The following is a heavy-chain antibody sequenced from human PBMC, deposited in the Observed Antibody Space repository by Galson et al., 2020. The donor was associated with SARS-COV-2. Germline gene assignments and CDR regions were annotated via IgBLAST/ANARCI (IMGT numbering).Heavy chain of an antibody. Sequence: SETLSLTCTVSGVSVNSDDSYWSWIRQHPEKGLEWIGYIFYSGFTYFSPSFKSRLTMSLDSSKNQFSLKLNDVTAADTAIYYCASGLGGVDWGTGTLVT. D-gene: IGHD1-26*01. CDR1: GVSVNSDDSY. J-gene: IGHJ2*01. V-gene: IGHV4-31*03. CDR2: IFYSGFT. CDR3: ASGLGGVD.